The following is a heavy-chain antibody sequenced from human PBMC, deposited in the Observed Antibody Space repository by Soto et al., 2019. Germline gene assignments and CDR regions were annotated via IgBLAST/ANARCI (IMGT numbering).Heavy chain of an antibody. Sequence: SETLSLTCTVSGGSISSYYWSWIRQPPGKGLEWIGYIYYSGSTNYNPSLKSRVTISVDTSKNQFSLKLSSVTAADTAVYYCARVSGVPQAFQQWLVLNHGEHWFDPWGQGTLVTVSS. J-gene: IGHJ5*02. D-gene: IGHD6-19*01. CDR3: ARVSGVPQAFQQWLVLNHGEHWFDP. V-gene: IGHV4-59*01. CDR1: GGSISSYY. CDR2: IYYSGST.